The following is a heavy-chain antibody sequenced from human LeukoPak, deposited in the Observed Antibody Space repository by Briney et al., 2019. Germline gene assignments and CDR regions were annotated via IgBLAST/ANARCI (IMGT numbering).Heavy chain of an antibody. D-gene: IGHD3-10*01. CDR2: ISGSGGST. J-gene: IGHJ4*02. V-gene: IGHV3-23*01. CDR1: GFTFSSYA. CDR3: TTDRVYTMVRGVIVY. Sequence: GGSLRLSCAASGFTFSSYAMSWARQAPGKGLEWVSAISGSGGSTYYADSVKGRFTISRDNSKNTLYLQMNSLKTEDTAVYYCTTDRVYTMVRGVIVYWGQGTLVTVSS.